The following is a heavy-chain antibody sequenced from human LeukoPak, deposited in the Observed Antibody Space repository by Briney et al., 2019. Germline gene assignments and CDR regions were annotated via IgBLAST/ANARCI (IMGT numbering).Heavy chain of an antibody. Sequence: PSETLSLTCTVSGDSISIYYWTWIRQPPGKGLEWIGYIYKSGNTNYNPSLTSRVTISVDTSKNQFSLKLSSVTAADTAVYYCATRTSSGWYFGFDYWGQGTLVTVSS. V-gene: IGHV4-59*12. CDR2: IYKSGNT. CDR3: ATRTSSGWYFGFDY. CDR1: GDSISIYY. D-gene: IGHD6-19*01. J-gene: IGHJ4*02.